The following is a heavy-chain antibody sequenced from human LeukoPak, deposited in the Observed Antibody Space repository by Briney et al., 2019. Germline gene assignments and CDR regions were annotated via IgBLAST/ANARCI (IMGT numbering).Heavy chain of an antibody. CDR3: TRTWWTEACSSSSCFTPDFDY. J-gene: IGHJ4*02. CDR2: INSNSGAT. Sequence: GASVTVSCRTSGYTFINYQIHWVRQAPDQGLEWMARINSNSGATVFAQKFQGRVTMTRDTSINTVYMELSSLEFDDTAVYYCTRTWWTEACSSSSCFTPDFDYWGQGTPVTVSS. CDR1: GYTFINYQ. D-gene: IGHD2-2*02. V-gene: IGHV1-2*06.